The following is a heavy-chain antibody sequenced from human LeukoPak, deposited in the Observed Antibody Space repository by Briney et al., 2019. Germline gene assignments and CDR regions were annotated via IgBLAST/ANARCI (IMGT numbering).Heavy chain of an antibody. CDR1: GGSISYYY. Sequence: SETLSLTCTVSGGSISYYYWSWIRQPPGKGLEWIGYIYYSGSTNYNPSLKSRVTISEDTSKNQFSLKLSSVTAADTAVYYCARESALGMTTKRRFDYWGQGTLVTVSS. V-gene: IGHV4-59*01. D-gene: IGHD5-24*01. CDR3: ARESALGMTTKRRFDY. CDR2: IYYSGST. J-gene: IGHJ4*02.